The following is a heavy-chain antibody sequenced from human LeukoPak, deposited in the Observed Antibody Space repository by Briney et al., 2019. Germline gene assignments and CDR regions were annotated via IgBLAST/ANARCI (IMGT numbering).Heavy chain of an antibody. D-gene: IGHD3-9*01. V-gene: IGHV3-33*06. CDR3: AKSPPGWLLPYYMGV. J-gene: IGHJ6*03. CDR1: GFTFSSYG. Sequence: PGRSLRLSCAASGFTFSSYGMHWVRQAPGKGLEWVAVIWYDGSNKYYADSVKGRFTISRDNSKNTLYLQMNSLRAEDTAVYYCAKSPPGWLLPYYMGVWGKGTTVTVSS. CDR2: IWYDGSNK.